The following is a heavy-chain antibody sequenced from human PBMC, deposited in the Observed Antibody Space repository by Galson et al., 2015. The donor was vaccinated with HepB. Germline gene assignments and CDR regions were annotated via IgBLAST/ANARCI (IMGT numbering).Heavy chain of an antibody. J-gene: IGHJ4*02. CDR3: AKSSKTISVRCSGYYYFDY. CDR2: ISGSGGDT. CDR1: GFTFSSYA. Sequence: SLRLSCAASGFTFSSYAMSWVRQAPGKGLEWVSGISGSGGDTYYADSVKGRFTISRDNSKNTLYLQMNSLRPEDTATYYCAKSSKTISVRCSGYYYFDYWGQGTLVTVSS. V-gene: IGHV3-23*01. D-gene: IGHD3-22*01.